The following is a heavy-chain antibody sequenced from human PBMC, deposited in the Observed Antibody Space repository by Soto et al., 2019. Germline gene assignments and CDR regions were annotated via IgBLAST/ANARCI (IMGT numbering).Heavy chain of an antibody. V-gene: IGHV1-18*01. Sequence: QAQLVQSGAEVKKPGASVKVSCKASGYSFTTYIISWVRQTAGQGLEWMGWIAAYNGNPNYPQNLQGGVTVTIEPSTSTAYMELTSLRSDDTAVYYCARIAAESDFAMDVWGQGTTVTVSS. CDR1: GYSFTTYI. CDR2: IAAYNGNP. CDR3: ARIAAESDFAMDV. J-gene: IGHJ6*02. D-gene: IGHD6-25*01.